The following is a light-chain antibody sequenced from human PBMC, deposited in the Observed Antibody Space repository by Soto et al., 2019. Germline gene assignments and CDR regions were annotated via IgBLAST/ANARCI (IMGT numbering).Light chain of an antibody. CDR2: RNN. CDR3: QSYDNSLSAYV. J-gene: IGLJ1*01. Sequence: QSVLTQPPSVSGAPGQRVTISCTGSSSNIGAGYDVRWYQQLPGTAPKLLIFRNNNRPSGVPDRFSGSKSGTSASLAITGLQAEDEADYYCQSYDNSLSAYVFATGTKVTVL. CDR1: SSNIGAGYD. V-gene: IGLV1-40*01.